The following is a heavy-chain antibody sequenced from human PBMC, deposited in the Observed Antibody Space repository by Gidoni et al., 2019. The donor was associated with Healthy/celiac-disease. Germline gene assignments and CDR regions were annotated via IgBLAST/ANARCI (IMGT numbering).Heavy chain of an antibody. CDR3: ARGTPRLRSKFDY. V-gene: IGHV3-48*03. Sequence: NWVRQAPGKGLEWVSYISSSGSTIYYADSVKGRFTISRDNAKNSLYLQMNSLRAEDTAVYYCARGTPRLRSKFDYWGQGTLVTVSS. J-gene: IGHJ4*02. CDR2: ISSSGSTI. D-gene: IGHD4-17*01.